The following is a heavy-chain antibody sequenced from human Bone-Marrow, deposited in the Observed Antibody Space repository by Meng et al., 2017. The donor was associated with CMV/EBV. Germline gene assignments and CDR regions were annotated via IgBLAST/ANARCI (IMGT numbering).Heavy chain of an antibody. CDR1: GLTFSSYW. CDR3: ARDKYCGGDCYWYFDY. CDR2: ISSSSTI. J-gene: IGHJ4*02. Sequence: GESLKISCVVSGLTFSSYWMSWVRQAPGKGLEWVSYISSSSTIYYADSVKGRFTISRDNAKNSLYLQMNSLRAEDTAVYYCARDKYCGGDCYWYFDYWGQGTLVTVSS. D-gene: IGHD2-21*01. V-gene: IGHV3-48*04.